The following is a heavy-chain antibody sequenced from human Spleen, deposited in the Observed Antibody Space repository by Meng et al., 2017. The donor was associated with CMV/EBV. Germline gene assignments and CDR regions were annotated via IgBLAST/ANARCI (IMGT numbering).Heavy chain of an antibody. Sequence: GESLKISCVGLGVSVDSNYLSWFRQAPGKGLEWVSVIYSGGGTFYADSVKGRFTISRDNSKNTLYLQMNSLRAEDTAVYYCSQTRTGGIVAEGGLNYFDDWGQGTLVTVSS. CDR1: GVSVDSNY. CDR3: SQTRTGGIVAEGGLNYFDD. CDR2: IYSGGGT. D-gene: IGHD6-13*01. V-gene: IGHV3-66*02. J-gene: IGHJ4*02.